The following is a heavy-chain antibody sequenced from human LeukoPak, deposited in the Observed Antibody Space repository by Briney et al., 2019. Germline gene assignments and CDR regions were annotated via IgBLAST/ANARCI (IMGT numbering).Heavy chain of an antibody. CDR2: ISYDGSNK. J-gene: IGHJ5*02. V-gene: IGHV3-30*04. CDR1: GFTFSYYA. CDR3: ASLPDL. Sequence: GGSLRLSCAASGFTFSYYAMHWVRQAPGKGLEWVAVISYDGSNKYYADSVKGRFTISRDNSKNTLYLQMNSLRAEDTAVYYCASLPDLWGQGTLVTVSS.